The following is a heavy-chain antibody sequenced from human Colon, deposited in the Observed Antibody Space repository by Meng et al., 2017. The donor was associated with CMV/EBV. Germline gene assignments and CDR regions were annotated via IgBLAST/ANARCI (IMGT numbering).Heavy chain of an antibody. CDR1: GFTFSTYA. D-gene: IGHD4-17*01. V-gene: IGHV3-48*01. J-gene: IGHJ5*01. CDR3: ARDTVNGPAWFDS. CDR2: ISRSGSSR. Sequence: GGSLRLSCAASGFTFSTYAMSWVRQAPGKGLEWVSYISRSGSSRYYVDSVKGRFTISRDNAKNSLFLQMKSLRAEDTAVYYCARDTVNGPAWFDSWGQGTLVTVSS.